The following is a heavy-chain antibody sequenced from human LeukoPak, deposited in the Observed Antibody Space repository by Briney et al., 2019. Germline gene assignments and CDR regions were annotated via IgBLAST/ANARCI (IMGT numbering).Heavy chain of an antibody. CDR2: IYHSGST. CDR1: GYSISSGYY. D-gene: IGHD2-15*01. V-gene: IGHV4-38-2*02. CDR3: ASSWWLRVDV. J-gene: IGHJ6*04. Sequence: SETLSLTCTVSGYSISSGYYWGWIRQPPGKGLEWIGSIYHSGSTYYNPSLKSRVTISVDTSKNQFSLKLSSVTAADTAVYYCASSWWLRVDVWGKGTTVTVSS.